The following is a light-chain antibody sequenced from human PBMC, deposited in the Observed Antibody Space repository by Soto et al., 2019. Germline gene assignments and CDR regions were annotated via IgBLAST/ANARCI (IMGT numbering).Light chain of an antibody. CDR3: QQSYSTPYT. V-gene: IGKV1-39*01. CDR2: AAS. J-gene: IGKJ2*01. CDR1: QSITSY. Sequence: DIQMTQSPSSLSVFVGDRVTITCRASQSITSYLNWYQQKPGQAPRLLIYAASSLQSGVPSRFSGTGSGTDFPLIISSLQPEDIATYSCQQSYSTPYTFGQGTKLEIK.